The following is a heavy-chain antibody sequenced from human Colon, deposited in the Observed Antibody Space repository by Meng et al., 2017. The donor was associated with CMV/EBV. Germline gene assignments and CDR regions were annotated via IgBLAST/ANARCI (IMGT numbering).Heavy chain of an antibody. Sequence: GESLKISCEVSGFTISDRHMSWIRQAPGKGLEWIIYVTRDTMIYSADSVRGRFTISRDNAKNYLYLQMNSLRLEDTAFYYCARDTTAARSHYFNFWGQGTLVTVSS. J-gene: IGHJ4*02. V-gene: IGHV3-69-1*02. CDR3: ARDTTAARSHYFNF. CDR1: GFTISDRH. D-gene: IGHD1-1*01. CDR2: VTRDTMI.